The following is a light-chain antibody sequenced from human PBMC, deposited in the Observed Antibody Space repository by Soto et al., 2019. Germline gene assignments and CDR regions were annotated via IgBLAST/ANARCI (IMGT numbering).Light chain of an antibody. J-gene: IGLJ1*01. CDR3: TSYAGGNYV. Sequence: QLVLTQPPSASGSPGQSVTISCTGTSSDVGGYNYVSWYQQYPGEVPKLMVYEVNKRPSGVPDRFSGSKSGNTASLTVSGLQAEDEADYYCTSYAGGNYVFGTGTKLTVL. CDR2: EVN. CDR1: SSDVGGYNY. V-gene: IGLV2-8*01.